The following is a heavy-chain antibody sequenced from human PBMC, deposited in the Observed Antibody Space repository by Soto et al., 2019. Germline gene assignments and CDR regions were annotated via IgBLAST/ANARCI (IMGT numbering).Heavy chain of an antibody. D-gene: IGHD2-8*01. CDR1: GDTINSYY. CDR3: ARGGYCTNGVCYGYYFDY. J-gene: IGHJ4*02. V-gene: IGHV1-46*02. Sequence: ASVKASCKASGDTINSYYMHWVRQAPEQGLEWMGIINPSGGSTSYAQKFQGRVTMTRDTSTSTVYMELSSLRSEDTAVYYCARGGYCTNGVCYGYYFDYWGQGTLVTVSS. CDR2: INPSGGST.